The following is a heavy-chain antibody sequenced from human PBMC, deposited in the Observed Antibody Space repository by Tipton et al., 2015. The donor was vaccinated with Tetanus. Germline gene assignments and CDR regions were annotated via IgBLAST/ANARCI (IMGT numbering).Heavy chain of an antibody. CDR2: INHSGST. J-gene: IGHJ2*01. V-gene: IGHV4-34*01. D-gene: IGHD2-21*02. CDR3: ARVVTATINFDL. CDR1: GGSFSGYY. Sequence: TLSLTCAVYGGSFSGYYWSWIRQPPGKGLEWIGEINHSGSTNYNPSLKSRVTISVDTPKNQFSLKLSSVTAADTAVYYCARVVTATINFDLWGRGTLVTVSS.